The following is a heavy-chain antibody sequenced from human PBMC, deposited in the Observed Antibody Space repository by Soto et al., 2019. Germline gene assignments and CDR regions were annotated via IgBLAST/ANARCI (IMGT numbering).Heavy chain of an antibody. V-gene: IGHV3-48*02. CDR1: GFTFSSYS. CDR3: ARDSPTKPGYYFDY. D-gene: IGHD2-2*01. Sequence: GGSLRLSCAASGFTFSSYSMNWVRQAPGKGLEWVSYISSSSTIYYADSVKGRFTISRDNAKNSLYLQMNSLRDEDTAVYYCARDSPTKPGYYFDYWGQGTLVTVSS. CDR2: ISSSSTI. J-gene: IGHJ4*02.